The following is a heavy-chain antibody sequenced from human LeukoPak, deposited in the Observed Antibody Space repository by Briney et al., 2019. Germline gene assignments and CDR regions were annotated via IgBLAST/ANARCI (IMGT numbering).Heavy chain of an antibody. Sequence: SETLSLTCTVSGDSVSSGSYHWSWIRQPPGKGLEWIGYIYYSGSTNYNPSLKSRATISVDTSKNQFSLKLSSVTAADTAVYYCARDREYSSGWYNHYFDSWGQGTLVTVSS. V-gene: IGHV4-61*01. CDR1: GDSVSSGSYH. J-gene: IGHJ4*02. CDR3: ARDREYSSGWYNHYFDS. D-gene: IGHD6-19*01. CDR2: IYYSGST.